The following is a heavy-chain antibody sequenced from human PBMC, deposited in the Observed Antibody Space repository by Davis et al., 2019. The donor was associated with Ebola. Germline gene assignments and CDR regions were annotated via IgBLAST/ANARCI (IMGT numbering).Heavy chain of an antibody. CDR1: GDSVSSAG. Sequence: HSQTLSLTCAISGDSVSSAGWNWIRQSSSRGLEWLGRTYYKSKWYNDYAVSVKSRITINPDTSKNQFTLQLTSVTPEDTAVYYCVRGWGRTGLGVWGQGTTVTVSS. D-gene: IGHD1-26*01. V-gene: IGHV6-1*01. CDR3: VRGWGRTGLGV. CDR2: TYYKSKWYN. J-gene: IGHJ6*02.